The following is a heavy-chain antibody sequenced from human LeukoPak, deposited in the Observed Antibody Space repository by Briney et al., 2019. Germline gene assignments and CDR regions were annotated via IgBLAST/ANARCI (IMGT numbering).Heavy chain of an antibody. CDR1: GFTFSSYG. Sequence: PGGSLRLSCAASGFTFSSYGMHWVRQAPGKGLEWVAVISYDGSNKYYADSVKGRFTISRDNSKNTLYLQMNSLRAEDTAVYYCAKSGLRGVSFDIWGQGTMVTVSS. J-gene: IGHJ3*02. D-gene: IGHD5-12*01. CDR2: ISYDGSNK. V-gene: IGHV3-30*18. CDR3: AKSGLRGVSFDI.